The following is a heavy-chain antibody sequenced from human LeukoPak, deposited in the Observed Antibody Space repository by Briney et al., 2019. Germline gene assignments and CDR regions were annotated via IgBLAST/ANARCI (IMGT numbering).Heavy chain of an antibody. D-gene: IGHD3-10*01. Sequence: PGGSLRLSCAASGFTFSSYGMHWVRQAPGKGLEWVAFIRYDGSNKYYADSVKGRFTISRDNSKNTLYLQMNSLRAEDTAVFYCAKAEAFMVRGVIGAYYYYYMDVWGKGTTVTISS. CDR2: IRYDGSNK. V-gene: IGHV3-30*02. CDR3: AKAEAFMVRGVIGAYYYYYMDV. J-gene: IGHJ6*03. CDR1: GFTFSSYG.